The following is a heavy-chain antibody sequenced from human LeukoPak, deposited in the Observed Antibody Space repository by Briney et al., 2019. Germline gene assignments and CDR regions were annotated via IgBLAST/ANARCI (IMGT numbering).Heavy chain of an antibody. CDR1: GGSIRSYY. D-gene: IGHD6-13*01. CDR3: ARVYYSSSYDYWYFDL. V-gene: IGHV4-59*01. Sequence: SETLSLTCTVSGGSIRSYYWSWIRQPPGKGLEWIGYIYYSGSTNYNPSLKSRVTISVDTSKNQFSLKLSSVTAPDTAVYYCARVYYSSSYDYWYFDLWGRGTLVTVSS. J-gene: IGHJ2*01. CDR2: IYYSGST.